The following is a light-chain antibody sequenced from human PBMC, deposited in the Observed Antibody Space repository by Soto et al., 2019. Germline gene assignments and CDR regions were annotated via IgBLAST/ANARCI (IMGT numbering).Light chain of an antibody. CDR3: QQYGSSPPWT. CDR2: GAS. J-gene: IGKJ1*01. CDR1: QSVSSY. V-gene: IGKV3-20*01. Sequence: EIVLTQSPGTLSLSPGERATLSCRASQSVSSYLAWYQQKPGQAPRLLIYGASSRATGIPDRFSGSGSGTDFTLTISRLEPEDFAVYYYQQYGSSPPWTFGQGTKVEIK.